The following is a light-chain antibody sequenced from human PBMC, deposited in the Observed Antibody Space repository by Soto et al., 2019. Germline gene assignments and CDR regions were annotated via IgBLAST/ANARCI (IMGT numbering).Light chain of an antibody. CDR2: WAS. V-gene: IGKV4-1*01. CDR3: QDYYSTLLT. Sequence: DIVMTQSPDSLAVSLGERATINCKSSQSVLYSSNNKNYLAWYQQKPGQPPKLLIYWASTRQSGVPDRSSGSESLTDFTLTICSLQAVDVAVYDDQDYYSTLLTFGPGTKVDIK. CDR1: QSVLYSSNNKNY. J-gene: IGKJ3*01.